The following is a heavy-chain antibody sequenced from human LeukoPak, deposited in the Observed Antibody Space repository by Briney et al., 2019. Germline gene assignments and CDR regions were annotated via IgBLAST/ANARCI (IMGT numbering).Heavy chain of an antibody. D-gene: IGHD3-22*01. CDR2: IYYSGST. Sequence: SETLSLTCTVSGGSISSYYWSWIRQPPGKGLEWIGYIYYSGSTNYNPPLKSRVTISVDTSKNQFSLKLSSVTAADTAVYYCARAGAHYYDSSGYSRDAFDIWGQGTMVTVSS. V-gene: IGHV4-59*01. J-gene: IGHJ3*02. CDR3: ARAGAHYYDSSGYSRDAFDI. CDR1: GGSISSYY.